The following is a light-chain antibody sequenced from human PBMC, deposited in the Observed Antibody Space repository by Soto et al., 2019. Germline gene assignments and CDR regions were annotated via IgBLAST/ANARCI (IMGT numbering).Light chain of an antibody. CDR1: TSNLGSHF. Sequence: QSVLTQPPSASGTPGQRVTISCSGSTSNLGSHFVYWYQQLPGTAPKLLIYNNNQRPSGVPDRFSGSKSGTSACLAISGLRSDDESDYYCAAWDDSLSGPVFGGGTKLTVL. CDR3: AAWDDSLSGPV. CDR2: NNN. V-gene: IGLV1-47*02. J-gene: IGLJ3*02.